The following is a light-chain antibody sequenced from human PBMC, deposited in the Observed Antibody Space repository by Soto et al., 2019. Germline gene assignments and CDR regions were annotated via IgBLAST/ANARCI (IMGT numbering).Light chain of an antibody. CDR1: SSDVGRYNY. Sequence: QSLLTQPASASGSPGQSVTISCTGTSSDVGRYNYISWYQQRPGKAPKLIIYEVSKRPSGVPDRLSGFKYGNTASLTVSGLQAEDEADYSCSSYAGNSRYVFGTGTKVTVL. J-gene: IGLJ1*01. CDR3: SSYAGNSRYV. CDR2: EVS. V-gene: IGLV2-8*01.